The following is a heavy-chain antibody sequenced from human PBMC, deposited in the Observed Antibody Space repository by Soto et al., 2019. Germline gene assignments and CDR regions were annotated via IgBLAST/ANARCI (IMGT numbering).Heavy chain of an antibody. D-gene: IGHD1-26*01. V-gene: IGHV1-18*01. J-gene: IGHJ4*02. CDR2: ISLYSDGT. CDR1: GYTFTNYG. CDR3: ARYVVGAESWFDY. Sequence: ASVKVSCKTSGYTFTNYGITWVRQAPGQPLEWLGWISLYSDGTNYAQKFQGRVTMTTDTSTTTAYMELSSLRSDDTAVYYCARYVVGAESWFDYWGQGTLVTVSS.